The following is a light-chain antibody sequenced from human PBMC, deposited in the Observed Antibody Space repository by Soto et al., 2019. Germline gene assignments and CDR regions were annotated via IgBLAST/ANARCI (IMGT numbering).Light chain of an antibody. CDR3: QQYNSYQWT. J-gene: IGKJ1*01. V-gene: IGKV1-8*01. Sequence: AIRMTQSPSSLSASTGDRVTITCRASQGISSYLAWYQQKPGKAPKLLIYAASTLQSGVPSRFSGSGSGTEFTLTISSLQPDDFATYYCQQYNSYQWTFGQGTKVDI. CDR2: AAS. CDR1: QGISSY.